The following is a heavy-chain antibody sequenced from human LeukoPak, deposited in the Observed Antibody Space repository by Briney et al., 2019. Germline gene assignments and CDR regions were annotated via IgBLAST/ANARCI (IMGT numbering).Heavy chain of an antibody. CDR2: ISYDGSNK. CDR3: AKGSSSGWLNFQH. CDR1: GFTFSSYG. J-gene: IGHJ1*01. V-gene: IGHV3-30*18. Sequence: GGSLRLSCAASGFTFSSYGMHWVRQAPGKGLEWVAVISYDGSNKYCADSVKGRFTISRDNSKNTLYLQMNSLRAEDTAVYYCAKGSSSGWLNFQHWGQGTLVTVSS. D-gene: IGHD6-19*01.